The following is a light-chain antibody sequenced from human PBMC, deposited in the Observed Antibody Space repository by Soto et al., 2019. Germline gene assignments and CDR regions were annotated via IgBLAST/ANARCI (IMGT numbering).Light chain of an antibody. J-gene: IGLJ3*02. V-gene: IGLV2-8*01. CDR2: EVT. CDR3: CSYADNDNWV. CDR1: GSDVGGYDH. Sequence: QSVLTQPPSASGSPGQSVTISCTGTGSDVGGYDHVSWYQQHPGKAPKLIIYEVTKRPSGVPDRFSGYKSGNTAFLTVSGLQTEDEADYYCCSYADNDNWVFGGGTQLTVL.